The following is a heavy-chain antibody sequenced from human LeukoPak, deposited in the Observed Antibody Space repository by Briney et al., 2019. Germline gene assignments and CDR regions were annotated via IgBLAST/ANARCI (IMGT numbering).Heavy chain of an antibody. V-gene: IGHV1-2*02. CDR2: INPNSGGT. D-gene: IGHD3-3*01. CDR3: GVITIFGVVDAFDI. J-gene: IGHJ3*02. CDR1: GFTLTEVS. Sequence: ASVKVSCKVSGFTLTEVSMHWVRQAPGQGLEWMGWINPNSGGTNYAQKFQGRVTMTRDTSISTAYMELSRLRSDDTAVYYCGVITIFGVVDAFDIWGQGTMVTVSS.